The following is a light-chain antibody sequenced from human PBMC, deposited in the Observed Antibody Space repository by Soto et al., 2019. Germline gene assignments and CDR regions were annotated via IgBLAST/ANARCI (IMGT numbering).Light chain of an antibody. V-gene: IGLV2-8*01. CDR2: EVS. CDR3: SSYSGTNYHYV. Sequence: QSALTQPPSASGSFGQSVTIPCTGTSSDFGGYNYVSWYQQHPGKAPKLMIYEVSERPSGVPDRFSGSKSGNTASLTVSGLQADDEADYYCSSYSGTNYHYVFGTGTKVTVL. CDR1: SSDFGGYNY. J-gene: IGLJ1*01.